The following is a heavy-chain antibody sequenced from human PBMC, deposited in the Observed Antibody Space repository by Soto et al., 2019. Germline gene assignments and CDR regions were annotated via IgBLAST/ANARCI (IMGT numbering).Heavy chain of an antibody. V-gene: IGHV1-18*04. CDR1: GYTFTSYG. CDR2: ISAYNGNT. J-gene: IGHJ6*02. CDR3: ARSLNLGSPVRYYGMDV. Sequence: GASVKVSCKASGYTFTSYGISWVRQAPGQGLEWMGWISAYNGNTNYAQKLQGRVTMTTDTSTSTAYMELRSMRSDDTAVYYCARSLNLGSPVRYYGMDVWGQGTTVTVSS. D-gene: IGHD7-27*01.